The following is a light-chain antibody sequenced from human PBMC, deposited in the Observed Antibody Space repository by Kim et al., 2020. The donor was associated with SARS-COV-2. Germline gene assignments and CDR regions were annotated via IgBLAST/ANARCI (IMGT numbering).Light chain of an antibody. CDR3: QQRYNWPLT. CDR2: DAS. Sequence: LSPGERATLSCRASQSVTTFLAWYQQKPRQAPRLLIFDASNRETGIPARFSGSGSGTDFTLTISSLEPEDFAVYYCQQRYNWPLTFGGGTKVDIK. CDR1: QSVTTF. V-gene: IGKV3-11*01. J-gene: IGKJ4*01.